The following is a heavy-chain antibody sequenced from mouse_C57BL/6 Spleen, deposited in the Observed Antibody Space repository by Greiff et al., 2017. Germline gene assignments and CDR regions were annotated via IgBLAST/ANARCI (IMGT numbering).Heavy chain of an antibody. J-gene: IGHJ4*01. V-gene: IGHV1-82*01. CDR2: IYPGDGDT. D-gene: IGHD2-4*01. Sequence: VQLQQSGPELVKPGASVKISCKASGYAFSSSWMNWVKQRPGRGLEWIGRIYPGDGDTNYNGKFKGKATLTADKSSRTAYMQLSSLTSEDSAVYFCARGTYDYDGYYYAMDYWGQGTSVTVSS. CDR3: ARGTYDYDGYYYAMDY. CDR1: GYAFSSSW.